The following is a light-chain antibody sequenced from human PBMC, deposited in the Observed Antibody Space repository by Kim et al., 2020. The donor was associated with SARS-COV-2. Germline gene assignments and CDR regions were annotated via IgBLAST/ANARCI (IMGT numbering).Light chain of an antibody. CDR3: QQSYTTPGT. Sequence: EIQMTQSPSSLSASVGEGVTITCRASQNIDGYLNWYRQSPGSAPNLLIYGASTLQSGVPSRFSGGGSGTEFTLTISSLQPEDFASYYCQQSYTTPGTLGQGTQV. CDR2: GAS. V-gene: IGKV1-39*01. CDR1: QNIDGY. J-gene: IGKJ1*01.